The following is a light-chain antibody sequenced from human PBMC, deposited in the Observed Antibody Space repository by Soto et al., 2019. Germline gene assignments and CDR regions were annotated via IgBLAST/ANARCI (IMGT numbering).Light chain of an antibody. CDR2: GNS. CDR3: QSYDSSLTGSSV. V-gene: IGLV1-40*01. CDR1: SSNIGAGYD. Sequence: QSVLTQPPSVSGAPGQRVTISCTGSSSNIGAGYDVHWYQQLPGTAPKLLIYGNSNRPSGVPDRFSGSKSGTSASLAITGLQAEDEADYYCQSYDSSLTGSSVLATGTKATVL. J-gene: IGLJ1*01.